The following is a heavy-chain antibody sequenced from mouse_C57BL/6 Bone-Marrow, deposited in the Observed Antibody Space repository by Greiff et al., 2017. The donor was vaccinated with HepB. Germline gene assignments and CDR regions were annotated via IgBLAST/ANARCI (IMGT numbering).Heavy chain of an antibody. CDR2: INYDGSST. CDR1: GFTFSDYY. D-gene: IGHD4-1*01. V-gene: IGHV5-16*01. CDR3: ARDRLGRGFDY. J-gene: IGHJ2*01. Sequence: EVHLVESEGGLVQPGSSMKLSCTASGFTFSDYYMAWVRQVPEKGLEWVANINYDGSSTYYLDSLKSRFIISRDNAKNILYLQMSSLKSEDTATYYCARDRLGRGFDYWGQGTTLTVSS.